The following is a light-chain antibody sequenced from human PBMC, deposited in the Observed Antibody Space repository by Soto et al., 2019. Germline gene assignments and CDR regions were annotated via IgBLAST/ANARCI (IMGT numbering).Light chain of an antibody. Sequence: ETVLTQSPGTLSLTPGERVTLSCRASQSVCSRCFAWYQQKPGQSPRLLIYGASTRATGIPDRFSGSGSGTDFTLTIGRLEPEDFAVYYCQHYGTTPWTFGQGTK. CDR3: QHYGTTPWT. V-gene: IGKV3-20*01. J-gene: IGKJ1*01. CDR1: QSVCSRC. CDR2: GAS.